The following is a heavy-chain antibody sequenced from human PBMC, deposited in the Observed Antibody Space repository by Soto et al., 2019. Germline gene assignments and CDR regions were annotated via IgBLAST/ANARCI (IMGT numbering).Heavy chain of an antibody. V-gene: IGHV3-15*01. J-gene: IGHJ3*02. CDR2: IKSKTDGGTT. CDR3: TTDPGTVTIYAFDI. Sequence: GGSLRLSCAASGFTFSNAWMSWVRQAPGKGLEWVGRIKSKTDGGTTDYAAPVKGRFTISRDDSKNTLYLQMNSLKTEDTAVYYCTTDPGTVTIYAFDIWGQGTMVTVSS. D-gene: IGHD4-17*01. CDR1: GFTFSNAW.